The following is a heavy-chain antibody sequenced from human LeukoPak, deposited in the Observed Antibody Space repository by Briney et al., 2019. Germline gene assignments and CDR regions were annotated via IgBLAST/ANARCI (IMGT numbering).Heavy chain of an antibody. CDR1: GFTFSNYL. CDR3: AREQIAAAGLDAFDI. V-gene: IGHV3-48*01. Sequence: TGGSLRLSCVGSGFTFSNYLMNWVRQAPGKGLEWVSFISSTGGTIYYADAVKGRFTVSRDNAKNSLLLQMNSLRAEDTAVYYCAREQIAAAGLDAFDIWGQGTMVTVSS. D-gene: IGHD6-13*01. CDR2: ISSTGGTI. J-gene: IGHJ3*02.